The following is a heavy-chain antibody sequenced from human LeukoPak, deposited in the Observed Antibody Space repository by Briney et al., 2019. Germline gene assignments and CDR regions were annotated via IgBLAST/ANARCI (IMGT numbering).Heavy chain of an antibody. CDR2: IYYSGST. D-gene: IGHD2-15*01. CDR3: ARSRYCSGGSCYFNWFDP. CDR1: GGSISSYY. Sequence: SETLSLTCTVSGGSISSYYWSWIRQPPGKGLEWIGYIYYSGSTNYNPSLKSRVTISVDTSKNQFSLKLSSVTAADTAVYYCARSRYCSGGSCYFNWFDPWGQGTLVTVSS. V-gene: IGHV4-59*12. J-gene: IGHJ5*02.